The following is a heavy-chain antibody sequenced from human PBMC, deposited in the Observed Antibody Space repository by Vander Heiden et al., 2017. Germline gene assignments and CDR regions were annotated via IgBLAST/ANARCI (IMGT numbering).Heavy chain of an antibody. D-gene: IGHD1-26*01. Sequence: QVQLVQSGAEVTKPGASVKASSKVSGSTLTELSMHWVRRAPGKGLEWMGGFDPEDGETIYAQKFQGRVTMTEDTSTDTAYMELRSLRSEDTAVYCCATGTGSYFDFDYWGQGTLSTDSS. CDR1: GSTLTELS. J-gene: IGHJ4*02. V-gene: IGHV1-24*01. CDR3: ATGTGSYFDFDY. CDR2: FDPEDGET.